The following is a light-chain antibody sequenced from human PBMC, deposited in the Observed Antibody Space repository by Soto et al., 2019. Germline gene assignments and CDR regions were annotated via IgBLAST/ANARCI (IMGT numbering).Light chain of an antibody. CDR3: QQYDSYWS. CDR2: DTS. J-gene: IGKJ1*01. CDR1: QRLTSW. V-gene: IGKV1-5*01. Sequence: DIQMTQSPSTLSASVGDRVTITCRASQRLTSWLAWYQQRPGKAPQLLIYDTSTLESGVPSRFSGSGSGTEFTLTISSLQPDDFATYYCQQYDSYWSFGQGTKVDIK.